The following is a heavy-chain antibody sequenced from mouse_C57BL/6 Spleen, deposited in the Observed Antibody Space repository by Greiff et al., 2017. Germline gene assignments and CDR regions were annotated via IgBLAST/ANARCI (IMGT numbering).Heavy chain of an antibody. CDR3: ARSGSYYSYAMDY. V-gene: IGHV1-82*01. Sequence: VKLVESGPELVKPGASVKISCKASGYAFSSSWMNWVKQRPGKGLEWIGRIYPGDGDTNYNGKFKGKATLTADKSSSTAYMQLRSLTSEDSAVYFCARSGSYYSYAMDYWGQGTSVTVSS. D-gene: IGHD2-12*01. CDR2: IYPGDGDT. J-gene: IGHJ4*01. CDR1: GYAFSSSW.